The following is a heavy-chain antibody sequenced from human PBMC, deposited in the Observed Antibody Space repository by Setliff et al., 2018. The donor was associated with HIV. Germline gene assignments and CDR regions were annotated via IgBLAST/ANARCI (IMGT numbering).Heavy chain of an antibody. CDR3: TRGARDYYDCSGYLDY. Sequence: PGGSLRLSCAASGFTFGDYGMSWVRQAPGWGLEWVGFIRSKAYGGKTEYAASVRGRLTISRDDSKSIVYLQMNSLKTEDTAVYYCTRGARDYYDCSGYLDYGGQGTLVTVS. V-gene: IGHV3-49*04. CDR1: GFTFGDYG. D-gene: IGHD3-22*01. CDR2: IRSKAYGGKT. J-gene: IGHJ4*02.